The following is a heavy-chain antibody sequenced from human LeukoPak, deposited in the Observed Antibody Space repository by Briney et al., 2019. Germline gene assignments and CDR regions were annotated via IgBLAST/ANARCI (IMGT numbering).Heavy chain of an antibody. CDR1: GFTFTDST. V-gene: IGHV3-73*01. CDR3: SLRIATRHAGFDP. D-gene: IGHD6-6*01. Sequence: GSLRLSCVASGFTFTDSTVHWVRQASGKGLEGLGFGGSKAKSYATGYSASVKGKFTVSRDDSKKTAYLQMNSLRPEDTAVYYCSLRIATRHAGFDPWGQGTLVTVSS. J-gene: IGHJ5*02. CDR2: GGSKAKSYAT.